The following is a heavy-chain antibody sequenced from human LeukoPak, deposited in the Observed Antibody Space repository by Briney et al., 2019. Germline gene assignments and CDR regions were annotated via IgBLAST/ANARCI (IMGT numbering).Heavy chain of an antibody. Sequence: GGSLRLSCAASGFTFSSSAMNWVRQAPGKGLEWVSYISSSGGTIYYADSVKGRFTISRDNAKNSLYLQMNSLRAEDTAVYYCAELGITMIGGVWGKGTTVTISS. D-gene: IGHD3-10*02. J-gene: IGHJ6*04. CDR2: ISSSGGTI. CDR3: AELGITMIGGV. CDR1: GFTFSSSA. V-gene: IGHV3-48*03.